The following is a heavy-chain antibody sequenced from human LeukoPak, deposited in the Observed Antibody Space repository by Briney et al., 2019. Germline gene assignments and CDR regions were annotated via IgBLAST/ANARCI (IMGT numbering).Heavy chain of an antibody. Sequence: GGSLRLSCAASGFTFSSNAMSWVRQAPGKGLEWVSAISGSGGNTYYADSVKGRFAISRDNSKNTLYLQMNSLRVEDTAVYFCAKELRLTAAVGTVGFDYWGQGTLVTVSS. CDR2: ISGSGGNT. CDR3: AKELRLTAAVGTVGFDY. D-gene: IGHD6-13*01. V-gene: IGHV3-23*01. CDR1: GFTFSSNA. J-gene: IGHJ4*02.